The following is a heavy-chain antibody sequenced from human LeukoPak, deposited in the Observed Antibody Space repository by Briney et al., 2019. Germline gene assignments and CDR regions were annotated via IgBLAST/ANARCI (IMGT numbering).Heavy chain of an antibody. CDR3: ARGDIVLMVYAVPLDY. Sequence: GGSLRLSCAASGFTFSSHYMTWVRQAPGKGLEWVANINQDGSEKYYVDSVKGRFTISRDNAKNSLYLQMNSLRAEDTAVYYCARGDIVLMVYAVPLDYWGQGTLVTVSS. CDR1: GFTFSSHY. J-gene: IGHJ4*02. CDR2: INQDGSEK. D-gene: IGHD2-8*01. V-gene: IGHV3-7*01.